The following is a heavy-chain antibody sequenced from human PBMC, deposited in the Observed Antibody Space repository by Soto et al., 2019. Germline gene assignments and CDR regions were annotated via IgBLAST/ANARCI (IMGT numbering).Heavy chain of an antibody. J-gene: IGHJ4*02. V-gene: IGHV4-59*11. CDR2: IYYNGNT. D-gene: IGHD7-27*01. Sequence: QVQLQESGPGLVKPSETLSLTCSVSGGSISNHYWSWIRQPPGKGLEWIGYIYYNGNTNYNPSLKRRVTMSVVTSRNQISLKLTSVTAADPAVYYCTRANWYSEYWGQGTLVTVSS. CDR3: TRANWYSEY. CDR1: GGSISNHY.